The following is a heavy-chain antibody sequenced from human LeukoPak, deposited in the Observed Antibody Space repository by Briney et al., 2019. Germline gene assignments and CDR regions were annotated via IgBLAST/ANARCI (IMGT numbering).Heavy chain of an antibody. V-gene: IGHV1-3*01. CDR1: GYIFSAYG. D-gene: IGHD2-2*01. Sequence: GASVKVSCKASGYIFSAYGIHWVRQAPGQRPEWMGWINGGNGNTKYSQKFQGRVTITRDTSASTAYMELSSLRSEDTAVYYCARKILKEVPAAGGVWYYYYYMDVWGKGTTVTVSS. CDR3: ARKILKEVPAAGGVWYYYYYMDV. J-gene: IGHJ6*03. CDR2: INGGNGNT.